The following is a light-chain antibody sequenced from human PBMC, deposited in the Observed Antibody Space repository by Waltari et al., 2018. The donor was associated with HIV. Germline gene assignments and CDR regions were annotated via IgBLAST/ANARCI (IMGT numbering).Light chain of an antibody. J-gene: IGLJ1*01. CDR2: EVS. CDR1: SRAVVSYEL. V-gene: IGLV2-23*02. Sequence: QSDLTQPASVSGSPGQSITISCNGTSRAVVSYELVSSYQKHPDKAPKLMIYEVSKRPSGVSNRFSGSKSGNTASLTISGLQAEDEADYYCCSYAGSSTHVFGGGTKVTVL. CDR3: CSYAGSSTHV.